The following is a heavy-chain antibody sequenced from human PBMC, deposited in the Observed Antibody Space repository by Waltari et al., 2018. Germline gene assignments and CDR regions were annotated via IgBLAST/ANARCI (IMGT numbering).Heavy chain of an antibody. D-gene: IGHD3-10*01. V-gene: IGHV3-74*03. CDR1: GFTFSTYW. CDR3: ARGYDGSGSSYLFDQ. CDR2: INSDGSGV. Sequence: DVQLVESGGNLVQPGGSLRLPCAASGFTFSTYWIHWVRQAPGKGLVWVSRINSDGSGVKYADSVKDRFTISRDNAENTLYLQMNSLRVEDTAVYYCARGYDGSGSSYLFDQWGQGTLVTVSS. J-gene: IGHJ4*02.